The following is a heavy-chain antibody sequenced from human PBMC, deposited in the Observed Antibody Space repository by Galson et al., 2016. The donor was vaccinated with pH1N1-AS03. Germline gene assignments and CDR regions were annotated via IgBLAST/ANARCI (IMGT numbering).Heavy chain of an antibody. J-gene: IGHJ4*02. CDR3: ARDGPPQGRSVAGSFDF. CDR1: GFPFSGYS. CDR2: ISTSSSSI. D-gene: IGHD6-19*01. V-gene: IGHV3-21*01. Sequence: SLRLSCAASGFPFSGYSMNWVRQAPGKGLEWVSFISTSSSSIYYADSVKGRFTISRDNAQNLLYLQMKSLRAEDTAVYYCARDGPPQGRSVAGSFDFWGPGTLVTVSS.